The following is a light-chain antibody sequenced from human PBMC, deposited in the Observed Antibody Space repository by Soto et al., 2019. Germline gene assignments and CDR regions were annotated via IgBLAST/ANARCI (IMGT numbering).Light chain of an antibody. CDR3: LQYDSYSAT. CDR2: KAS. CDR1: QSISSW. V-gene: IGKV1-5*03. J-gene: IGKJ1*01. Sequence: DIQMTQSPSTLTASLGDRVTITCRASQSISSWVAWYQQKPGKAPKLLIYKASTLESGVSSRFTGSGSGTEFTLTINSLPPDDFATYYCLQYDSYSATFGQGTKV.